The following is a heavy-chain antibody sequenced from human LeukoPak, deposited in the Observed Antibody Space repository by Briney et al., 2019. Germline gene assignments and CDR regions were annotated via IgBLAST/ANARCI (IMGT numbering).Heavy chain of an antibody. CDR2: IIPIFGTA. V-gene: IGHV1-69*06. D-gene: IGHD2-2*01. J-gene: IGHJ6*03. Sequence: SVKVSCKASGGTFISYAISWVRQAPGQGLEWMGGIIPIFGTANYAQKFQGRVTITADKSTSTAYMELSSLRSEDTAVYYCARAAVPAALASIYYYYYMDVWGKGTTVTVSS. CDR1: GGTFISYA. CDR3: ARAAVPAALASIYYYYYMDV.